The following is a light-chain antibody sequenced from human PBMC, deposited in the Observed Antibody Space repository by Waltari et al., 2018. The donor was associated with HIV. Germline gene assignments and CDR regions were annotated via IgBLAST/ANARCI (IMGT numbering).Light chain of an antibody. V-gene: IGLV2-14*01. CDR3: SSYSPRGFVM. CDR2: EVS. Sequence: HSVLTQPASVSGSPGQSITIPCSGPTRDMRSLNFVSLYQPSPGRAPKLIIFEVSSRPSGISDRFSGYKSGDTASLTISALRTEDEADYFCSSYSPRGFVMFGGGTKVTVL. CDR1: TRDMRSLNF. J-gene: IGLJ3*02.